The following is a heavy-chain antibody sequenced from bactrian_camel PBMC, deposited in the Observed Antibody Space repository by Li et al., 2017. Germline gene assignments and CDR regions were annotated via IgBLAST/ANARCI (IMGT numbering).Heavy chain of an antibody. CDR3: ATHGWTH. D-gene: IGHD5*01. V-gene: IGHV3S40*01. CDR2: IDSGGRST. Sequence: VQLVESGGGSVQPGGSLRLSCTASGFTFSSSDMGWGRQIPGKGLEWVSGIDSGGRSTYYADSVKGRFTISRDNAKNTVYLQMNSLKSEDTALYYCATHGWTHWGQGTQVTVS. CDR1: GFTFSSSD. J-gene: IGHJ4*01.